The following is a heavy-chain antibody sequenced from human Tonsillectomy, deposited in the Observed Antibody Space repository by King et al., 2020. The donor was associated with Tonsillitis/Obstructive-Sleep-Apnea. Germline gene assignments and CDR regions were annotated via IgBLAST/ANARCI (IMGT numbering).Heavy chain of an antibody. CDR1: GFTFTSSV. Sequence: QLVQSGPEVKKPGTSVRVSCKASGFTFTSSVVQWVRQARGQRLEWIGWIVVGGGNTNYAQKFQGRVTITRDMSTSTAYMELSSLRSEDTAVYYCAAGLEASGWFDPWGQGTLVTVSS. CDR2: IVVGGGNT. D-gene: IGHD1-26*01. J-gene: IGHJ5*02. CDR3: AAGLEASGWFDP. V-gene: IGHV1-58*01.